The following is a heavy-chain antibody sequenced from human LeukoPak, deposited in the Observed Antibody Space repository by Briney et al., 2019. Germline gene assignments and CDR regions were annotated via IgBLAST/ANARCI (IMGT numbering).Heavy chain of an antibody. CDR3: ARASYYYDSSGYYLAY. CDR1: GGTFSSYA. D-gene: IGHD3-22*01. V-gene: IGHV1-69*13. J-gene: IGHJ4*02. Sequence: GASVKVSCKASGGTFSSYAISWVRQAPGQGLEWMGGIIPIFGTANYAQKFQGRVTITADESTSTAYMELSSLRSEDTAVYYCARASYYYDSSGYYLAYWGQGTLVTVSS. CDR2: IIPIFGTA.